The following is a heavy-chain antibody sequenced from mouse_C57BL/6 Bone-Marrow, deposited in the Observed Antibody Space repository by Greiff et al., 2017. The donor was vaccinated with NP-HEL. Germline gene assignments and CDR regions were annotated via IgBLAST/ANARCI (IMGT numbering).Heavy chain of an antibody. CDR1: GFSLTSYG. CDR3: ARGWLLISWYVDV. CDR2: IWSGGST. D-gene: IGHD2-3*01. Sequence: QVQLKQSGPGLVQPSQSLSITCTVSGFSLTSYGVHWVRQSPGKGLEWLGVIWSGGSTDYNAAFIFRLSISKDNSKSQVFFKMNSLQDDDTAIYYCARGWLLISWYVDVWGTGTTVTVSS. J-gene: IGHJ1*03. V-gene: IGHV2-2*01.